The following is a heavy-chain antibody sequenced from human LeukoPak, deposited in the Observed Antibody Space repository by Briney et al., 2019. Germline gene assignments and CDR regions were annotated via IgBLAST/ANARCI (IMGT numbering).Heavy chain of an antibody. CDR2: INPSGGST. V-gene: IGHV1-46*01. CDR1: GYTFTSYY. D-gene: IGHD3-10*01. J-gene: IGHJ5*02. CDR3: ARSPPKVILWFGANNWFDP. Sequence: ASVRVSCKASGYTFTSYYMHWVRQAPGQGLEWMGIINPSGGSTSYAQKFQGRVTMTRDTSTSTVYMELSRLRSDDTAVYYCARSPPKVILWFGANNWFDPWGQGTLVTVSS.